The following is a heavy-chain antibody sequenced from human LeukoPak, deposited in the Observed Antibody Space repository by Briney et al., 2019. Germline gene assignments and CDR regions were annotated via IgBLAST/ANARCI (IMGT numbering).Heavy chain of an antibody. CDR2: ISYRGTT. J-gene: IGHJ4*02. CDR3: ARDYGGKFDS. Sequence: SETLSLTCTVSGGSISGFYWSWIRQPPGKGLERIGYISYRGTTNYNPSLKTRLTISVDTSKNQFSLKLSSVTAADTAVYYCARDYGGKFDSWGQGTLVTVSS. CDR1: GGSISGFY. D-gene: IGHD4-23*01. V-gene: IGHV4-59*01.